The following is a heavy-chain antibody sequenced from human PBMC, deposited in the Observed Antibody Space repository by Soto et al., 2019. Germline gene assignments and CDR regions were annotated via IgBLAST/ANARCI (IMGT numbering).Heavy chain of an antibody. Sequence: PSQTLSLTCAISGDSVSSNSAAWNWIRQSPSRGLEWLGRTYYRSKWYNDYAVSVKSRITINPDTSKNQFSLQLNSVTPEDTAVYYCARDQYPLLLVRSHYYYGMDVWGQGTTVNVSS. CDR3: ARDQYPLLLVRSHYYYGMDV. D-gene: IGHD6-13*01. CDR2: TYYRSKWYN. CDR1: GDSVSSNSAA. V-gene: IGHV6-1*01. J-gene: IGHJ6*02.